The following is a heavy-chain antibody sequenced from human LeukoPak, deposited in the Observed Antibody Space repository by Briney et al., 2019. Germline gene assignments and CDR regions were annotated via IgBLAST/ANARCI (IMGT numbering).Heavy chain of an antibody. CDR3: ARVEDIVVVPAAIGSWFDP. CDR2: FDPEDGET. Sequence: ASVKVSCKVSGYTLTELSMHWVRQAPGKGLEWMGGFDPEDGETIYAQSFQGRVTMTEDTSTDTAYMELSSLRSEDTAVYYCARVEDIVVVPAAIGSWFDPWGQGTLVTVSS. CDR1: GYTLTELS. D-gene: IGHD2-2*02. V-gene: IGHV1-24*01. J-gene: IGHJ5*02.